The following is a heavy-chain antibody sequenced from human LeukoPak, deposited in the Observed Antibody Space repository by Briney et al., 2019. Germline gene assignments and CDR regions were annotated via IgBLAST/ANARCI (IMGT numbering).Heavy chain of an antibody. D-gene: IGHD6-6*01. Sequence: SETLSLTCTVSGGSISSGGYYWSWIRQPPGKGLEWIGYIYHSGSTYYNPSLKSRVTISVDRSKNQFSLKLGSVTAADTAVYYCARVFETYSSSWGFDYWGQGTLVTVSS. J-gene: IGHJ4*02. CDR1: GGSISSGGYY. CDR2: IYHSGST. CDR3: ARVFETYSSSWGFDY. V-gene: IGHV4-30-2*01.